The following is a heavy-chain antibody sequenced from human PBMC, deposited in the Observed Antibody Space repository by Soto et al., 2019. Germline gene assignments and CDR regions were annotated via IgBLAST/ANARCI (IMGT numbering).Heavy chain of an antibody. CDR1: GGTFSSSA. CDR3: ARGYYGAGRQDYYYYYALDV. Sequence: VQLVQSGAEVKKPGSSMKVSCKASGGTFSSSAISWVRQAPGQGLEWMGGVIPDLVTTNYAQTFQGRVTITADESTSTAYMELRSLRSEDTAVYYCARGYYGAGRQDYYYYYALDVWGQGTTVTVSS. CDR2: VIPDLVTT. V-gene: IGHV1-69*01. D-gene: IGHD3-10*01. J-gene: IGHJ6*02.